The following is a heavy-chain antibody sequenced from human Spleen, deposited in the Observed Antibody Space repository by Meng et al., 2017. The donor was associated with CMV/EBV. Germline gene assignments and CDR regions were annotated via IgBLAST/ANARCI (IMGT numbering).Heavy chain of an antibody. CDR1: GGSFSGYY. D-gene: IGHD6-13*01. CDR3: ARRWYSSNWGWFDP. V-gene: IGHV4-34*01. Sequence: SETLSLTCAVYGGSFSGYYWTWIRQPPGKGLEWIGSIYYSGSTYYNPSLKGRVTISVDTSKNQFSLKLSSVTAADTAVYYCARRWYSSNWGWFDPWGQGTLVTVSS. CDR2: IYYSGST. J-gene: IGHJ5*02.